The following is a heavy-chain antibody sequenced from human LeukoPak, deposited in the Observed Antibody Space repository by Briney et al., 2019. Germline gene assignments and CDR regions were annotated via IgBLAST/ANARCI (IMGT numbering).Heavy chain of an antibody. D-gene: IGHD6-13*01. V-gene: IGHV1-2*02. CDR1: GYTFTGYY. CDR3: ARDSIAAAMSYFDY. CDR2: INPNSGGT. J-gene: IGHJ4*02. Sequence: AASVKVSCKASGYTFTGYYMHWVRQAPGQGLERMGWINPNSGGTNYAQKFQGRVTMTRDTSISTAYMELSRLRSDDTAVYYCARDSIAAAMSYFDYWGQGTLVTVSS.